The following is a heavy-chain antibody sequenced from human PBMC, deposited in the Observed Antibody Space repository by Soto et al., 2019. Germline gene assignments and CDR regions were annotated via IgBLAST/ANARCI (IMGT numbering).Heavy chain of an antibody. J-gene: IGHJ4*02. CDR2: IYHSGST. CDR1: GGSISSSNW. V-gene: IGHV4-4*02. Sequence: SETLSLTCTVSGGSISSSNWWSWVRQPPGKGLEWIGEIYHSGSTNYNPSLRSRVTISVDTSKKQFSLKLSSVTPADTAVYYCARGVRLGYGQPPLFDYWGQGTLVTVSS. D-gene: IGHD5-12*01. CDR3: ARGVRLGYGQPPLFDY.